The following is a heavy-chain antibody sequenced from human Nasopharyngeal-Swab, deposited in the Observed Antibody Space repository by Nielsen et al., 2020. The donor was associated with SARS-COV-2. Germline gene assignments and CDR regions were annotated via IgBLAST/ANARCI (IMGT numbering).Heavy chain of an antibody. CDR2: ISSSSSYI. V-gene: IGHV3-21*01. D-gene: IGHD4-23*01. CDR1: GFTFSSYS. J-gene: IGHJ4*02. Sequence: ETLSLTCAASGFTFSSYSMNWVRQAPGKGLEWVSSISSSSSYIYYADSVKGRFTISRDNAKNSLYLQMNSLRAEDTAVYYCARDGYSEFNSGDFDYWGQGTLVTVSS. CDR3: ARDGYSEFNSGDFDY.